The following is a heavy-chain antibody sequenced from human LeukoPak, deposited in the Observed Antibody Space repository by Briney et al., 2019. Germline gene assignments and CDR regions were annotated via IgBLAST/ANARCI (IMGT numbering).Heavy chain of an antibody. Sequence: GGSLRLSCAASGFTFSYYWMHWVRQAPGKGLEWVSAISGSGGSTYYADSVKGRFTISRGNSKNTLYLQMNSLRAEDTAVYYCAKDWQAAGDWGQGTLVTVSS. CDR3: AKDWQAAGD. V-gene: IGHV3-23*01. CDR1: GFTFSYYW. CDR2: ISGSGGST. D-gene: IGHD6-13*01. J-gene: IGHJ4*02.